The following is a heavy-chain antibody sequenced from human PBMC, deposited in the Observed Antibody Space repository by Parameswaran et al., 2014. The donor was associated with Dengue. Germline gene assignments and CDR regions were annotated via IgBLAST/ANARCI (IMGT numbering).Heavy chain of an antibody. Sequence: WVRQAPGQGLEWIGGIIPIFGTTNYAEHFQGRVTIIADESTRTVYMELSSLRSDDTAVYYCARVDCSGGRCYYGMDVWGQGTTVTVSS. D-gene: IGHD2-15*01. CDR2: IIPIFGTT. CDR3: ARVDCSGGRCYYGMDV. V-gene: IGHV1-69*01. J-gene: IGHJ6*02.